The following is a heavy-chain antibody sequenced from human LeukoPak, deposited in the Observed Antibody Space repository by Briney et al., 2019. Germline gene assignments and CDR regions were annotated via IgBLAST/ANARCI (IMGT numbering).Heavy chain of an antibody. CDR1: ESTFSSYG. V-gene: IGHV3-21*01. Sequence: PGGSMRLSCAASESTFSSYGMNWVRQAPGKGLEWVSRISSSGTYTDYTDSVKGRFTISRDNAKNSLYLQMNSLRAEDTALYFCARGVGYCSSSRCSPGYYMDVWGQGTTVTVFS. CDR2: ISSSGTYT. D-gene: IGHD2-15*01. CDR3: ARGVGYCSSSRCSPGYYMDV. J-gene: IGHJ6*03.